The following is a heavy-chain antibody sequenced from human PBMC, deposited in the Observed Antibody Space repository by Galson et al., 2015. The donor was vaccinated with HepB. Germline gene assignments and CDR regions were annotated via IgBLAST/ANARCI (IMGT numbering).Heavy chain of an antibody. V-gene: IGHV3-30*02. CDR2: IRYDGSNK. CDR1: GFTFSSYG. CDR3: AKTYTYYYGSGSPLLGYYGMDV. J-gene: IGHJ6*02. Sequence: SLRLSCAASGFTFSSYGMHWVRQAPGKGLEWVAFIRYDGSNKYYADSVKGRFTISRDNSKNTLYLQMNSLRAEDTAVYYCAKTYTYYYGSGSPLLGYYGMDVWGQGTTVTVSS. D-gene: IGHD3-10*01.